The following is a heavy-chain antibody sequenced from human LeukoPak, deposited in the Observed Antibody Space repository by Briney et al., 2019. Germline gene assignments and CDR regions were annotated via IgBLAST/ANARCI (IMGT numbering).Heavy chain of an antibody. CDR3: ARGLYYYDSSGYYWRVFDY. J-gene: IGHJ4*02. CDR1: GYTFTSYD. Sequence: ASVKVSCKASGYTFTSYDINWVRQATGQGLEWMGWMNPNSGNTGYAQKFQGRVTMTRNTSISTAYMELSSLRSEDTAVYYCARGLYYYDSSGYYWRVFDYWGQGTLVTVSS. D-gene: IGHD3-22*01. V-gene: IGHV1-8*01. CDR2: MNPNSGNT.